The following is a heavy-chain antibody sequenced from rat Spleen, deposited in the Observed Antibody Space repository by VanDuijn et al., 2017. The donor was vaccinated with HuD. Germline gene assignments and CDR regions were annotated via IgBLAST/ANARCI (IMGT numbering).Heavy chain of an antibody. Sequence: EVQLVESGGGLVQPGRSLKLSCVASGFTFKNYWMTWVRQAPGKGLEWVASITNTGSSTYYSDSVKGRFTISRDNAKSTLYLQMDSLRSEDTATYFCARPDYSRFAYWGQGVMVTVSS. CDR2: ITNTGSST. CDR1: GFTFKNYW. D-gene: IGHD1-2*01. J-gene: IGHJ2*01. V-gene: IGHV5-31*01. CDR3: ARPDYSRFAY.